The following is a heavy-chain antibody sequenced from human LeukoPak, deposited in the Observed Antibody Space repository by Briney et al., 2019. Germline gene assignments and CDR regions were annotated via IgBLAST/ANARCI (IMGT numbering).Heavy chain of an antibody. CDR1: GGSISSYY. J-gene: IGHJ4*02. CDR3: ASMVRGAAIDY. V-gene: IGHV4-59*08. Sequence: PSETLSLTCTVSGGSISSYYWSWIRQPPGKGLEWIGDIYYSGSTNYNPSLKSRVTISVDTSKNQFSLKLSSVTAADTAVYYCASMVRGAAIDYWGQGTLVTVSS. D-gene: IGHD3-10*01. CDR2: IYYSGST.